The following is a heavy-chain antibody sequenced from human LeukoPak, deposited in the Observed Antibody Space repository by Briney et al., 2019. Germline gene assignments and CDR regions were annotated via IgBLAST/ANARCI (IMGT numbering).Heavy chain of an antibody. CDR1: GFTFSSQA. Sequence: GGSLRLSCAASGFTFSSQAMSWVRQAPGKWLEWVSAISGSGDYTYYIDSVKGRFTISRDNSKNTLSLQMNSLRAEDTALYYCAKGSEYCSRTTCYPIDYWGQGILVTVSS. V-gene: IGHV3-23*01. J-gene: IGHJ4*02. D-gene: IGHD2-2*01. CDR3: AKGSEYCSRTTCYPIDY. CDR2: ISGSGDYT.